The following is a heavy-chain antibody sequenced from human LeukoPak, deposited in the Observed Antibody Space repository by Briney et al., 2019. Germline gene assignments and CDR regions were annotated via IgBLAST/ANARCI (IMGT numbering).Heavy chain of an antibody. CDR2: ISYDGSNK. CDR1: GFTFSSYA. Sequence: GGSLRLSRAASGFTFSSYAMHWVRQAPGKGLEWVAVISYDGSNKYYADSVKGRFTISRDNSKNTLYLQMNSLRAEDTAVYYCARGEYSSGYPQVDYWGQGTLVTVSS. D-gene: IGHD3-22*01. J-gene: IGHJ4*02. V-gene: IGHV3-30-3*01. CDR3: ARGEYSSGYPQVDY.